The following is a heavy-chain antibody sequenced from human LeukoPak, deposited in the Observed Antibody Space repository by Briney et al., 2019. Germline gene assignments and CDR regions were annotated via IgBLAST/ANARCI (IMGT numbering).Heavy chain of an antibody. Sequence: GASVTVSCMASGYTFTSYDINWVRRAPGQGLEWMGWMNPNSGNTGYAQKFQGRVTMTRNTSISTAYMELSSLRSEDTAVYYCARGRAHGVVVVAADAYYYGMDVWGQGTTVTVSS. CDR3: ARGRAHGVVVVAADAYYYGMDV. CDR1: GYTFTSYD. CDR2: MNPNSGNT. D-gene: IGHD2-15*01. V-gene: IGHV1-8*01. J-gene: IGHJ6*02.